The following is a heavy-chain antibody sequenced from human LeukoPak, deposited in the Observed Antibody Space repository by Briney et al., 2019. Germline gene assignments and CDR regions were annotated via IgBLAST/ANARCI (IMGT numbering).Heavy chain of an antibody. J-gene: IGHJ3*02. CDR3: ARGYDRKDAFDI. Sequence: PGGSLRLSCAASGFTFSSYSMNWVRQAPGKGLEWVSSISSSSSYIYYTDSVKGRFTISRHNAKNSLYMKMNSLRAEDTAVYYCARGYDRKDAFDIWGQGTMVTVSS. V-gene: IGHV3-21*01. CDR1: GFTFSSYS. D-gene: IGHD3-22*01. CDR2: ISSSSSYI.